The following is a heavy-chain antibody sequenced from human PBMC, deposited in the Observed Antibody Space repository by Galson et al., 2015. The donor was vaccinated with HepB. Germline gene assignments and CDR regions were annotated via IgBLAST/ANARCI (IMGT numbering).Heavy chain of an antibody. CDR3: SRLGDLSGYSSS. J-gene: IGHJ4*02. CDR1: GFTFSSYW. V-gene: IGHV3-73*01. Sequence: SLRLSCAASGFTFSSYWMNWVRQASGKRLEWVGRIGSKANNYATLYTESVKGRFTISRDDSKNTAYLQTNSLRTEDTAVYYCSRLGDLSGYSSSWGQGTLVTVSS. D-gene: IGHD6-13*01. CDR2: IGSKANNYAT.